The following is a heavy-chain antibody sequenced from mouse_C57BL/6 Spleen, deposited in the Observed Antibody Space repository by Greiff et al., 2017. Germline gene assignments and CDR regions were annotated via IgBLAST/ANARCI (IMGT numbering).Heavy chain of an antibody. CDR3: ARRTGTGAMDY. Sequence: QVQLQQPGAELVKPGASVKLSCKASGYTFTSYWMQWVKQRPGQGLEWIGEIDPSDSYTNYNQKFKGKAKLTVDTSSSTAYMQLSSLTSEDSAVYYCARRTGTGAMDYWGQGTSVTVSS. CDR1: GYTFTSYW. D-gene: IGHD4-1*01. V-gene: IGHV1-50*01. J-gene: IGHJ4*01. CDR2: IDPSDSYT.